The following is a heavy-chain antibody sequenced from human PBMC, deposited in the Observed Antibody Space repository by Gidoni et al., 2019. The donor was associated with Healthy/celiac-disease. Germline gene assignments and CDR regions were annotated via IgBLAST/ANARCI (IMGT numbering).Heavy chain of an antibody. D-gene: IGHD4-4*01. CDR1: GGSISSGGYY. CDR2: IYYSGST. V-gene: IGHV4-31*03. CDR3: ARGSPSNPRFDY. Sequence: QVHLQESGPGLVMPSQTLSLTCTVSGGSISSGGYYWSWIRQHPGKGLEWIGYIYYSGSTYYNPSLKSRVTISVDTSKNQFSLKLSSVTAADTAVYYCARGSPSNPRFDYWGQGTLVTVSS. J-gene: IGHJ4*02.